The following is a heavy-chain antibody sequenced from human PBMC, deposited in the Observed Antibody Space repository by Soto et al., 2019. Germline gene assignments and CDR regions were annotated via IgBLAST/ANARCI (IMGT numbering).Heavy chain of an antibody. CDR2: IGTAGDT. V-gene: IGHV3-13*01. D-gene: IGHD3-22*01. CDR1: GFTFSSYD. J-gene: IGHJ4*02. Sequence: GGSLRLSCAASGFTFSSYDMHWVRQATGKGLEWVSAIGTAGDTYYPGSVKGRFTISRENAKNSLYLQMNSLRAGDTAVYYCARARPMSQTIDYWGQGTLDTVS. CDR3: ARARPMSQTIDY.